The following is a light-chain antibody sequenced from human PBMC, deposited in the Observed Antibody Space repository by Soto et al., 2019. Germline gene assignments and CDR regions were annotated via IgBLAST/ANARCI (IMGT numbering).Light chain of an antibody. CDR2: AAS. J-gene: IGKJ4*01. V-gene: IGKV1-39*01. Sequence: DIQMTQSPSSLSASVGDRVTITCRASQSISSYLNWYQQKPGKAPKLLIYAASTLQRGVPSRFSGSGSGTDFTLTISSLQTEDLATYYCQLLNTYPSTVGGGTKGDIK. CDR1: QSISSY. CDR3: QLLNTYPST.